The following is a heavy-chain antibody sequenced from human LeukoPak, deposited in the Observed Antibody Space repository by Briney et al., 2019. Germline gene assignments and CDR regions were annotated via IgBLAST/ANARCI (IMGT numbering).Heavy chain of an antibody. Sequence: SETLSLTCTVSGGSISSYYWSWIRQPPGKGLEWIGYIYYSGSTNYNPSLKSRVTLSVDTSKNQFSLKLSSVTAADTAVYYCARVQEYSSSFFDYWGQGTLVTVSS. D-gene: IGHD6-6*01. J-gene: IGHJ4*02. CDR3: ARVQEYSSSFFDY. CDR1: GGSISSYY. CDR2: IYYSGST. V-gene: IGHV4-59*01.